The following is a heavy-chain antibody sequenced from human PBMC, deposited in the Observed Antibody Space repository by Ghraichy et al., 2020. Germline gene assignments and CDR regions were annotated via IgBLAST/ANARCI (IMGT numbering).Heavy chain of an antibody. J-gene: IGHJ6*02. CDR3: ARLGTSGYCSGGSCYSRIVYYYYGMDV. CDR2: IYYSGST. D-gene: IGHD2-15*01. Sequence: ESLNISCTVSGGSVSSGSYYWSWIRQPPGKGLEWIGYIYYSGSTNYNPSLKSRVTISVDTSKNQFSLKLSSVTAADTAVYYCARLGTSGYCSGGSCYSRIVYYYYGMDVWGQGTTVTVSS. CDR1: GGSVSSGSYY. V-gene: IGHV4-61*01.